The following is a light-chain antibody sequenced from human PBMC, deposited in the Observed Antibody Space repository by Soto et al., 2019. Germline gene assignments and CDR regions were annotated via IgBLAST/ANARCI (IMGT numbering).Light chain of an antibody. CDR2: GAF. Sequence: EIVMTQSPVTLSVSPGETVTLSCRASQSVRSNLAWYQQKPGQAPNLLIYGAFTRATGIPARFSGTGSGTEFTLTISSLQSEDFALYYCQQYNDWPLKFGQGTKV. J-gene: IGKJ1*01. CDR3: QQYNDWPLK. V-gene: IGKV3-15*01. CDR1: QSVRSN.